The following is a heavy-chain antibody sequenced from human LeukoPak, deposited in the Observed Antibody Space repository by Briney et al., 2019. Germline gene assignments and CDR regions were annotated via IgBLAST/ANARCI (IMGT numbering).Heavy chain of an antibody. D-gene: IGHD3-22*01. CDR1: GFTFSDYY. CDR3: TTSYYDSSGYTL. CDR2: IRYDGSNK. V-gene: IGHV3-30*02. J-gene: IGHJ4*02. Sequence: PPGGSLRLSCAASGFTFSDYYMSWIRQAPGKGLEWVAFIRYDGSNKYYADSVKGRFTISRDNSKNTLYLQMNSLRAEDTAVYYCTTSYYDSSGYTLWGQGTLVTVSS.